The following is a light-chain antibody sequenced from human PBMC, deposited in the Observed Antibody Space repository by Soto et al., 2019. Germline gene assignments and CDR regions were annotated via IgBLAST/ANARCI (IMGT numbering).Light chain of an antibody. CDR3: QQRSNWPPA. Sequence: EIVLTQSPGTLSLSPGDRATLSCRTSQSVTSSYVAWYQQRPGQAPRLVIYDASSRAAGIPDRFSGSGSGTDFTLAISGLEPEDFAVYYCQQRSNWPPAFGPGTKVDIK. J-gene: IGKJ3*01. CDR1: QSVTSSY. V-gene: IGKV3D-20*02. CDR2: DAS.